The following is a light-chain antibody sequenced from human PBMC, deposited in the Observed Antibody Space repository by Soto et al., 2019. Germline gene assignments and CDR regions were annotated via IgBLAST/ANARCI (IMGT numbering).Light chain of an antibody. Sequence: EIVLTQSPDTLSLSPGERATLFCRASQTLSINSLAWYQQKPGQAPRLLIYAASTRDTGIPDRFNGSGSGTDFGLTINRLEPEDFAVYYCQQYDGAPLTFGPGTKVDVK. V-gene: IGKV3-20*01. CDR2: AAS. CDR1: QTLSINS. CDR3: QQYDGAPLT. J-gene: IGKJ3*01.